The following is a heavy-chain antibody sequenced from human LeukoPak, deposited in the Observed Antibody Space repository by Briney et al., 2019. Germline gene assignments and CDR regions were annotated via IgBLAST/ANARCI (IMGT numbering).Heavy chain of an antibody. CDR2: IYTTGST. Sequence: PSETLSLTCTVSGGSISSYYWSWIRQPAGKGLEWIGRIYTTGSTSYNPSLKSRVTMSVDTSNNQFSLKLSSVTPADTALYYCARGIAAAAKQGGFDYWGQGTLVTVSS. D-gene: IGHD6-13*01. J-gene: IGHJ4*02. V-gene: IGHV4-4*07. CDR1: GGSISSYY. CDR3: ARGIAAAAKQGGFDY.